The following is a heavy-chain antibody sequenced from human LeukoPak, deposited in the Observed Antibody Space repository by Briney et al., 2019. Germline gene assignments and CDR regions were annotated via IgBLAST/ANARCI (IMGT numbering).Heavy chain of an antibody. V-gene: IGHV1-8*01. CDR1: GYTFTSYD. D-gene: IGHD6-6*01. CDR3: ARGWGSSSAVGDDY. J-gene: IGHJ4*02. Sequence: ASVKVSCKASGYTFTSYDINWVRQATGQGLEWMGWMNPNSGNTGYAQKFQGRVTMTRNTSISTAYMELSSLGSEDTAVYYCARGWGSSSAVGDDYWGQGTLVTVSS. CDR2: MNPNSGNT.